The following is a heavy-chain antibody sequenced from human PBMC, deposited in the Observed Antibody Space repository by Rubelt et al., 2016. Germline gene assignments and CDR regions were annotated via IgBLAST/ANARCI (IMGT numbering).Heavy chain of an antibody. CDR1: GFTFTSYG. CDR3: ARDVIRHYYDSSGYPDEIFYYYGMDV. Sequence: QVQLVESGGGVVQPGRSLRLSCAASGFTFTSYGMHWVRQAPGKGLEWVAVISYDGSTSYYADSVKGRFTISRDNSKNTLYLQMNSLRAEDTAVYYCARDVIRHYYDSSGYPDEIFYYYGMDVWGQGTTVTVSS. D-gene: IGHD3-22*01. V-gene: IGHV3-30*03. CDR2: ISYDGSTS. J-gene: IGHJ6*02.